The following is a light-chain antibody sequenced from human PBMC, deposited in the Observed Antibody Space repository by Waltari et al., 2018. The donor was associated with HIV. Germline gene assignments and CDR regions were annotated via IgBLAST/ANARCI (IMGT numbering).Light chain of an antibody. Sequence: QPVLTQPPSVSAAPGQTVTIPCSASSSHIGNHAVSWYQQLPGTAPKLLIYGNNKRPSGTPDRFSRSKSGPVATLAIPGLQTGDEADYYCGTWDSSLSAVFGGGPQLTVL. J-gene: IGLJ3*02. CDR1: SSHIGNHA. CDR2: GNN. CDR3: GTWDSSLSAV. V-gene: IGLV1-51*01.